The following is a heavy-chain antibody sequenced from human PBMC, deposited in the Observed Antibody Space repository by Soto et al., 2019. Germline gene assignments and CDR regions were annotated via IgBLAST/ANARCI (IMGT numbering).Heavy chain of an antibody. D-gene: IGHD3-3*01. J-gene: IGHJ4*02. V-gene: IGHV3-74*01. CDR1: GFTFSSYW. CDR2: INSDGSST. CDR3: AREGAGDFWSGYSPRFDY. Sequence: EVQLVESGGGLVQPGGSLRLSCAASGFTFSSYWMHWVRQAPGKGLVWVSRINSDGSSTSYADSVKGRFTISRDNAQNTLYLQMNSLRAEDTAVYYCAREGAGDFWSGYSPRFDYWGQGTLVTVSS.